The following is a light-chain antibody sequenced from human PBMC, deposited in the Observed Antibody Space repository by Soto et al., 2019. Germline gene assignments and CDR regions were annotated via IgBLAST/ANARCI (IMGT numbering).Light chain of an antibody. V-gene: IGLV2-18*02. CDR1: SSDVGGYNR. CDR2: DVS. CDR3: TSYATGSAYV. J-gene: IGLJ1*01. Sequence: HSALTKPPSVNGSPGQSVTISCTGTSSDVGGYNRVSWYQQPPGKAPKLLIYDVSNRPSGGSTRFSGSKSGNTASLTISGLQAEDEADYYCTSYATGSAYVFGPGTKATVL.